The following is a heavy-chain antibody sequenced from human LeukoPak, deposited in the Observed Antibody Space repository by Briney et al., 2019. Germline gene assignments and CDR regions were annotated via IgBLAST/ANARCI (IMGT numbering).Heavy chain of an antibody. CDR3: ARDTAAAGTDY. Sequence: GGSLRLSCAASGFTVSSNYMSWVRQAPGKGLEWVSIIYSGGTTYYTDSVKGRFTISRGNSKNTLYLQMSSLTAEDTAIYYCARDTAAAGTDYWGQGTLVTVSS. D-gene: IGHD6-13*01. J-gene: IGHJ4*02. CDR2: IYSGGTT. CDR1: GFTVSSNY. V-gene: IGHV3-66*01.